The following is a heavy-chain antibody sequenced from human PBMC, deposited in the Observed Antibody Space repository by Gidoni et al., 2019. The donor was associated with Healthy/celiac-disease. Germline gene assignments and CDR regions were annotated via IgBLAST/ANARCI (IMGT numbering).Heavy chain of an antibody. D-gene: IGHD3-9*01. J-gene: IGHJ5*02. CDR1: GGSISSSSYY. CDR3: ARVSPYDILTGAGWFDP. CDR2: IYYSGST. V-gene: IGHV4-39*01. Sequence: QLQLQESGPGLVKPSETLSLTCTVSGGSISSSSYYWGWIRQPPGKGLEWIGSIYYSGSTYYNPSLKSRVTISVDTSKNQFSLKLSSVTAADTAVYYCARVSPYDILTGAGWFDPWGQGTLVTVSS.